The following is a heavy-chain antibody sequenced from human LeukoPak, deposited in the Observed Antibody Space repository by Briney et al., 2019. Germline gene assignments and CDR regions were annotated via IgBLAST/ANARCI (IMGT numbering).Heavy chain of an antibody. CDR3: ASGYSYGYVGFDP. CDR1: GYNFTSYD. J-gene: IGHJ5*02. CDR2: INPNSGGT. D-gene: IGHD5-18*01. Sequence: ASVKVSCEASGYNFTSYDVSWVRQATGQGLEWMGWINPNSGGTNYAQKFQGRVTMTRDTSISTAYMELSSLRSEDTAVYYCASGYSYGYVGFDPWGQGTLVTVSS. V-gene: IGHV1-2*02.